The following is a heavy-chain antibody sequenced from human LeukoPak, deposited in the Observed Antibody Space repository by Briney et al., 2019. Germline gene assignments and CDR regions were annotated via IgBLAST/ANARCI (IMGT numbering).Heavy chain of an antibody. CDR1: GFTFDDYA. CDR3: VKSGGYATAIRYFDL. V-gene: IGHV3-9*01. D-gene: IGHD2-21*02. CDR2: ISWNSGSV. Sequence: GGSLRLSCVASGFTFDDYAMHWVRQAPGKGLEWVSGISWNSGSVDYTDSVKGRFTISRDNAKNSLYLQMDSLRTEDTALYYCVKSGGYATAIRYFDLWGRGTLVTVSS. J-gene: IGHJ2*01.